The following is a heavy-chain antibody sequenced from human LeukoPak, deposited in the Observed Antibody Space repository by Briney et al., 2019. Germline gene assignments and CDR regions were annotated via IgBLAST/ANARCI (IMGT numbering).Heavy chain of an antibody. CDR3: AKTVRITMVRGVITPPYFDY. J-gene: IGHJ4*02. CDR1: GFTFSSYA. Sequence: GGSLRLSCAASGFTFSSYAMSWVRQAPGKGLEWVSAISGSGGSTYYADSVKGRFTIPRDNSKNTLYLQMNSLRAEDTAVYYCAKTVRITMVRGVITPPYFDYWGQGTLVTVSS. D-gene: IGHD3-10*01. CDR2: ISGSGGST. V-gene: IGHV3-23*01.